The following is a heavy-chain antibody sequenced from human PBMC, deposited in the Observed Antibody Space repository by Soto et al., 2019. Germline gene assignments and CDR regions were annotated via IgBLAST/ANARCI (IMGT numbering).Heavy chain of an antibody. CDR2: ISAYSGNA. Sequence: GASVKVSCKASGYTFTSYGISWVRQAPGQGLEWMGWISAYSGNANYAQKFQGRVTMTTDTSTTTAYMELRSLRSDDTAVYYCAKERFGKSSSWYYFDYWGQGTLVTVSS. D-gene: IGHD6-13*01. CDR3: AKERFGKSSSWYYFDY. CDR1: GYTFTSYG. V-gene: IGHV1-18*01. J-gene: IGHJ4*02.